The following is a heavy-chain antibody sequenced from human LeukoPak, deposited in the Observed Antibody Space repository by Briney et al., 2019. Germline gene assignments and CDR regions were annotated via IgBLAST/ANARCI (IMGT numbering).Heavy chain of an antibody. CDR1: GGTFSSYA. CDR3: ARDLRGVAVAGPAWRY. CDR2: IIPIFGTA. J-gene: IGHJ4*02. D-gene: IGHD6-19*01. Sequence: ASVKVSCKASGGTFSSYAISWVRQAPGQGLEWKGGIIPIFGTANYAQKFQGRVTITADKSTSTAYMELSSLRSEDTAVYYCARDLRGVAVAGPAWRYWGQGTLVTVSS. V-gene: IGHV1-69*06.